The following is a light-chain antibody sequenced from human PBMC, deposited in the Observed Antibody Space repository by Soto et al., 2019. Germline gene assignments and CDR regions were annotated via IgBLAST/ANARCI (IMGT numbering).Light chain of an antibody. V-gene: IGLV2-14*03. Sequence: QSVLTQPASVSGSPGQSITIPCTGPSSDVGGYNYVSWYQQHPGKAPKLIIYDVSNRPSGVSNRFSGSKSGNTASLTISGLQAEDEADYYCSSYTSSSTYVFGTGTKVTVL. CDR2: DVS. J-gene: IGLJ1*01. CDR1: SSDVGGYNY. CDR3: SSYTSSSTYV.